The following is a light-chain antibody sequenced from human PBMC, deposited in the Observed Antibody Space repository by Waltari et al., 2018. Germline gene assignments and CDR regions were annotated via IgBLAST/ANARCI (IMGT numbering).Light chain of an antibody. CDR3: SSYTSSSTLV. J-gene: IGLJ2*01. Sequence: QSALTQPASVSGSPGQSITISCTGTSSDVGGYNYVSWYQQHPGKAPKPMIYEVSNRPSGVSMRFSGSKSGNTASLTISGLQAEDEADYYCSSYTSSSTLVFGGGTKLTVL. CDR1: SSDVGGYNY. CDR2: EVS. V-gene: IGLV2-14*01.